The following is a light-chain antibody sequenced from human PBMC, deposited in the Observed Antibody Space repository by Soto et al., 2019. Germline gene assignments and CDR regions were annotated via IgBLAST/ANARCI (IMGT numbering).Light chain of an antibody. CDR2: KAS. V-gene: IGKV1-5*03. J-gene: IGKJ1*01. CDR3: QQYNNWPWT. CDR1: QTISSW. Sequence: DIQMTQSPSTLSGSVGDRVTITFRASQTISSWLAWYQQKPGKAPKLLIYKASTLKSGVPSRFSGSGSGTEFTLTISNLQSEDFAVYYCQQYNNWPWTFGQGTKVDI.